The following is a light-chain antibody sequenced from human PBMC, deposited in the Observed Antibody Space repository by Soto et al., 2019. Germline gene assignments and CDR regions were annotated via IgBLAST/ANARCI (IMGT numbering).Light chain of an antibody. CDR2: EES. Sequence: DIQMTQSPSFLSASGGRTVTITCRPSQAVPNNMAWYQQKPGKPPKLLIYEESTLHSGVPSRFSGRKSGTQFTLTIDSLQPEDFATYYCQQVKTYPRTFGGGTKVDI. J-gene: IGKJ4*01. CDR1: QAVPNN. CDR3: QQVKTYPRT. V-gene: IGKV1-9*01.